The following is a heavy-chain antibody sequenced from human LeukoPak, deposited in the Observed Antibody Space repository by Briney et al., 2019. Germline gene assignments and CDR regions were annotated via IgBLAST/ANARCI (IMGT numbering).Heavy chain of an antibody. J-gene: IGHJ4*02. D-gene: IGHD6-13*01. V-gene: IGHV1-24*01. CDR2: FDPEDGET. CDR3: AQKSSSWTNFDY. CDR1: GYTLTELS. Sequence: ASVTVSCTVSGYTLTELSMHWVRQAPGKGLEWMGGFDPEDGETIYAQKFQGRVTMTEDTSTDTAYMELSSLRSEDTAVYYCAQKSSSWTNFDYWGQGTLVTVSS.